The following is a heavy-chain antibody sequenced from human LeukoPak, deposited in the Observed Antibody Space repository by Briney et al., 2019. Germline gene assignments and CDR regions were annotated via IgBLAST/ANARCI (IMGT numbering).Heavy chain of an antibody. CDR3: AKWSGDYPSYYLDY. J-gene: IGHJ4*02. V-gene: IGHV3-30*02. CDR1: GFTVISNY. CDR2: IRSDGSSK. Sequence: GGSLRLSCAASGFTVISNYMSWVRQAPGKGLEWVALIRSDGSSKNYADSVKGRFTISRDTSKNTVHLQMNNLRAEDTAVYYCAKWSGDYPSYYLDYWGQGTLVTVSS. D-gene: IGHD4-17*01.